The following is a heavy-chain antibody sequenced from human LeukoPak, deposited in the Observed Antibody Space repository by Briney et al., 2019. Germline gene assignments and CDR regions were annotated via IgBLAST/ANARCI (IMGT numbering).Heavy chain of an antibody. Sequence: SETLSLTCTVSGGSISSYYWSWIRQPAGEGLEWIGRISTSGSTNHNPSLKSRVTMSVDTYKNQFSLKLNSVTAADTAVYYCAGLYYYMDVWGKGTTVTVSS. CDR1: GGSISSYY. J-gene: IGHJ6*03. CDR3: AGLYYYMDV. D-gene: IGHD3-22*01. CDR2: ISTSGST. V-gene: IGHV4-4*07.